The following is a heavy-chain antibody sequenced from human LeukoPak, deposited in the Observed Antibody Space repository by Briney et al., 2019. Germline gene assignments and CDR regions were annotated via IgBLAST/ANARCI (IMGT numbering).Heavy chain of an antibody. J-gene: IGHJ4*02. V-gene: IGHV4-30-2*01. CDR3: AREPTHSSGWSY. CDR2: IYHSGST. D-gene: IGHD6-19*01. Sequence: SETLSLTCTVSGGSISSGGYYWSRIRQPPGKGLEWIGYIYHSGSTYYNPSLKSRVTISVDRSKNQFSLKLSSVTAADTAVYYCAREPTHSSGWSYWGQGTLVTVSS. CDR1: GGSISSGGYY.